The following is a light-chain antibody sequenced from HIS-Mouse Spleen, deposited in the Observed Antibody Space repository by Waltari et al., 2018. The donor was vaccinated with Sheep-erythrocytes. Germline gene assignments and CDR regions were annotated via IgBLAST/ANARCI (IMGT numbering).Light chain of an antibody. Sequence: QSALTQPRSVSGSPGPSVTISCTGTSSDVGGYNYVSWYQQHPGKAPKLMIYDVSKRPSGVPDHFSGSKSGNTASLTISGLQAEDEADYYCCSYAGSYNHVFATGTKVTVL. CDR1: SSDVGGYNY. V-gene: IGLV2-11*01. CDR3: CSYAGSYNHV. J-gene: IGLJ1*01. CDR2: DVS.